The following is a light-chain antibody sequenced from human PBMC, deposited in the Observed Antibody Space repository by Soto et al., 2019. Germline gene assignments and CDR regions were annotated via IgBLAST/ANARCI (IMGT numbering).Light chain of an antibody. CDR2: DAS. CDR3: QQSYSSSASI. CDR1: QSIDTF. Sequence: DIQMTQSPSSLSASVGDRVTITCRASQSIDTFLNWYQHKPGKAPKPLIYDASTLQSGVPSRFSGSGSGRDFTLTITRLQREDFATYYCQQSYSSSASIFGQGTKLEIK. V-gene: IGKV1-39*01. J-gene: IGKJ2*02.